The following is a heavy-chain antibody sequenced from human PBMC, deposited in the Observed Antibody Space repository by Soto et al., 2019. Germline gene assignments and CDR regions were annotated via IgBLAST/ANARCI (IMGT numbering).Heavy chain of an antibody. CDR2: IYPGDSDT. CDR3: ARLSPQIVVVPAAIYYYYYGMDV. Sequence: LGESLKISCEGSGYSFTGYWIGWVRQMPGKGLEWMGIIYPGDSDTRYSPSFQGQVTISADKSISTAYLQWSSLKASDTAMYYCARLSPQIVVVPAAIYYYYYGMDVWGQGTTVTVSS. V-gene: IGHV5-51*01. CDR1: GYSFTGYW. J-gene: IGHJ6*02. D-gene: IGHD2-2*01.